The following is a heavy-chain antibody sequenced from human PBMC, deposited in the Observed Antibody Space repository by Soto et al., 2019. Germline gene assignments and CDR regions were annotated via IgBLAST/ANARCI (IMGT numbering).Heavy chain of an antibody. J-gene: IGHJ4*02. CDR2: INADGTST. Sequence: GGSLRLSCAASGFTFSNSWMHWVRQVSGKGLEWVSRINADGTSTSYADSVKGRFTISRDNSQNTLYLQMLSLRADDTAIYYCAKDYWNPRYFDNWGQGTLVTVSS. D-gene: IGHD1-1*01. CDR1: GFTFSNSW. V-gene: IGHV3-74*01. CDR3: AKDYWNPRYFDN.